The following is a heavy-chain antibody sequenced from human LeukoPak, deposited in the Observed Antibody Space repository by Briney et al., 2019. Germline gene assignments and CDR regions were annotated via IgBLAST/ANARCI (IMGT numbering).Heavy chain of an antibody. J-gene: IGHJ3*02. CDR3: ARDRGTDYDDSSGYYDAFDI. CDR1: GGSISSYI. Sequence: SETLSLTRTVPGGSISSYIWSSMRQPAGKGLEWIGRIYTSGSTNYNPSLKSRVTMSVDTSKNQFSLKLSSVTAADTAVYYCARDRGTDYDDSSGYYDAFDIWGQGTMVTVSS. V-gene: IGHV4-4*07. D-gene: IGHD3-22*01. CDR2: IYTSGST.